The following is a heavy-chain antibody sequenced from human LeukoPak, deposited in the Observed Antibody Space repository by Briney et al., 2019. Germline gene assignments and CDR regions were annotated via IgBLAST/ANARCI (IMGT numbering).Heavy chain of an antibody. D-gene: IGHD2-15*01. Sequence: PSETLSLTCTVSGGSISSGGYYWSWIRQHPGKGLEWIGYIYYSGSTYYNPSLKSRVTISVDTSKNQFPLKLSSVTAADTAVYYCARDGIVVVAADNWFDPWGQGTLVTVSS. CDR3: ARDGIVVVAADNWFDP. CDR2: IYYSGST. V-gene: IGHV4-31*03. CDR1: GGSISSGGYY. J-gene: IGHJ5*02.